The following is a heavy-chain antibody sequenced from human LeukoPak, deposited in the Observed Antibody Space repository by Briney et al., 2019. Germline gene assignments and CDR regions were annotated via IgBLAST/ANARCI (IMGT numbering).Heavy chain of an antibody. CDR3: ARERVSAFDI. CDR1: GYTFTSYD. J-gene: IGHJ3*02. V-gene: IGHV1-8*01. CDR2: MNPNSGNT. D-gene: IGHD3-22*01. Sequence: ASVKVSCKASGYTFTSYDINWVRQATGQGLEWMGWMNPNSGNTGYTQKFQGRVTMTRSTSISTACMELSSLRSEDTAVYYCARERVSAFDIWGQGTMVTVSS.